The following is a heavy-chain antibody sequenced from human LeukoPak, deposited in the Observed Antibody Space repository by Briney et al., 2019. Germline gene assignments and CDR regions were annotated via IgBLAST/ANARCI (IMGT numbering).Heavy chain of an antibody. J-gene: IGHJ4*02. V-gene: IGHV3-7*01. CDR3: ATGLYY. CDR1: RCTFRKYW. CDR2: INQDGSQK. Sequence: GGSLRLSCQACRCTFRKYWMRWLRQAAGKGLEGVAHINQDGSQKYFVDSVKDPFTISRVNASNALSLQMNSLRAEDSAVYYCATGLYYWGQGTLVTVSS.